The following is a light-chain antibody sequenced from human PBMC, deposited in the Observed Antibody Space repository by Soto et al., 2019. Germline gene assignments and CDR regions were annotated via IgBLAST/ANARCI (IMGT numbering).Light chain of an antibody. CDR3: QHYGRSPWT. CDR2: GAS. V-gene: IGKV3-20*01. J-gene: IGKJ1*01. Sequence: EIVLTQSPGTLSLSPGERATLSCRASQSVGSRYLAWYQQKPGQAPRLLIYGASSRATGIPERFSGSGSGTDFTLTVSRLEPEDFAVYYCQHYGRSPWTVGQGTKVEIK. CDR1: QSVGSRY.